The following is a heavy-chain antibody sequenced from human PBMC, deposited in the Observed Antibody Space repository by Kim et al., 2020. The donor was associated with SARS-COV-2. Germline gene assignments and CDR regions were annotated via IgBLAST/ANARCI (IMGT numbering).Heavy chain of an antibody. D-gene: IGHD3-22*01. J-gene: IGHJ4*02. V-gene: IGHV4-39*01. Sequence: SLKSRVTISVDTSKNQFSLKLSSVTAADTAVYYCAHYGYYDSSGYYFRNYWGQGTLVTVSS. CDR3: AHYGYYDSSGYYFRNY.